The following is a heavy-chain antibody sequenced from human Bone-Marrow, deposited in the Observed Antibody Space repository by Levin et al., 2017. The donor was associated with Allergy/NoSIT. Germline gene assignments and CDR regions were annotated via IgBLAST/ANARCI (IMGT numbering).Heavy chain of an antibody. CDR1: GGSITSGTYY. CDR3: ARHVYYGSGWDYCDY. V-gene: IGHV4-39*01. Sequence: SQTLSLTCTVSGGSITSGTYYWAWIRQPPGKGLVWIGNIFYSGNTYSNPSLKSRVTISVDTSKNQFSLNLSSITSAETAVYYCARHVYYGSGWDYCDYWGQGTLVSVSS. D-gene: IGHD3-22*01. CDR2: IFYSGNT. J-gene: IGHJ4*02.